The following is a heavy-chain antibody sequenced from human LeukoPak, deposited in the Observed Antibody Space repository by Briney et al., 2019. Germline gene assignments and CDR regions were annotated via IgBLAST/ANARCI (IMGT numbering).Heavy chain of an antibody. CDR1: GLTFSIYG. CDR3: ARSRYGGKPFDY. J-gene: IGHJ4*02. V-gene: IGHV3-33*01. Sequence: GGSLRLSCAASGLTFSIYGMHWVRQAPGKGLEWVAVIWYDGSNKYYADSVKGRFTISRDNSKNTLYLQMNSLRAEDTAVYYCARSRYGGKPFDYWGQGTLVTVSS. CDR2: IWYDGSNK. D-gene: IGHD2-15*01.